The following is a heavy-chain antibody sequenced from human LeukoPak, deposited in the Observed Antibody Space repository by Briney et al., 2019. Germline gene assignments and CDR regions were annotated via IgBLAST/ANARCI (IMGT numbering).Heavy chain of an antibody. CDR3: ARDLMGYYYMDV. Sequence: SQTLSLTCTISGDSVSSNSAAWNWIRQSPSRGLEWLGRTYRRSKWSNDYAPSVKSRIIINPDTSKNQFSLQLNSVTPEDTAVYYCARDLMGYYYMDVWGKGTTVTVSS. J-gene: IGHJ6*03. V-gene: IGHV6-1*01. CDR1: GDSVSSNSAA. CDR2: TYRRSKWSN.